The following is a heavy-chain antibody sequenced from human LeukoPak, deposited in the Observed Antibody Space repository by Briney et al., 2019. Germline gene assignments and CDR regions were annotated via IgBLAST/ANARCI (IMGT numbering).Heavy chain of an antibody. Sequence: PGGSLRLSCAASGFTFSSYWMSWVRQAPGKGLEWVANIKQDGSEKYYVDSVKGRFTISRDNAKNTLYLQLNSLRAEDTAVYYCAKGVDFWSAKGFDYWGQGTLVTVSS. CDR2: IKQDGSEK. CDR3: AKGVDFWSAKGFDY. D-gene: IGHD3-3*01. V-gene: IGHV3-7*03. J-gene: IGHJ4*02. CDR1: GFTFSSYW.